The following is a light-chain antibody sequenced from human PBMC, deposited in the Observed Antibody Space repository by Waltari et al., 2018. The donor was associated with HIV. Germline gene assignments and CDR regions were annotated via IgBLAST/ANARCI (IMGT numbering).Light chain of an antibody. V-gene: IGLV1-44*01. CDR1: NSNIEYNT. Sequence: QYVLAQPPSASGTPGQRVAISCSGSNSNIEYNTVNWYQQFPGAAPRLLIYASSQWPSGVPDRFSASKSGTSASLAITGLQTEDEAHYYCATWDDNLRGLLFGGGTKVTVL. J-gene: IGLJ3*02. CDR3: ATWDDNLRGLL. CDR2: ASS.